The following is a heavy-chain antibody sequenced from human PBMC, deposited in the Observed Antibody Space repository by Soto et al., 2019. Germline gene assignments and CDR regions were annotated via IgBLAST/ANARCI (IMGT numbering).Heavy chain of an antibody. CDR1: GFTFSSYA. CDR3: AKDQDPHYCSGGSCPRDFDY. J-gene: IGHJ4*02. Sequence: GGSLRLSCAASGFTFSSYAMSWVRQAPGKGLEWVSAISGSGGSTYYADSVKGRFTISRDNSKNTLYLQMNSLRAEDTAVYYCAKDQDPHYCSGGSCPRDFDYWGQGTLVTVSS. V-gene: IGHV3-23*01. CDR2: ISGSGGST. D-gene: IGHD2-15*01.